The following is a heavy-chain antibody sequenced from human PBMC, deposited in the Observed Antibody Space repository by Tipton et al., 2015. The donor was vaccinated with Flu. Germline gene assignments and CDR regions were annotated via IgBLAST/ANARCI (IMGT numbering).Heavy chain of an antibody. CDR1: GGSISSGGYY. Sequence: TLSLTCTVSGGSISSGGYYWSWIRQHPGKGLEWIGYIYYSGSTYCNPSLKSRVTISVDTSKNQFSLKLSSVTAADTAVYYCARAGDIVVVPAAEDAFDIWGQGTMVTVSS. CDR2: IYYSGST. J-gene: IGHJ3*02. CDR3: ARAGDIVVVPAAEDAFDI. V-gene: IGHV4-31*03. D-gene: IGHD2-2*01.